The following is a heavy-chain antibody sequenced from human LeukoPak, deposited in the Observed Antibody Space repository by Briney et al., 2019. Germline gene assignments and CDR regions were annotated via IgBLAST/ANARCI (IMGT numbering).Heavy chain of an antibody. V-gene: IGHV3-30-3*01. CDR3: ARAPTPDIVVVVAAGGGFDY. D-gene: IGHD2-15*01. Sequence: SGGSLRLSCGASGFTFSSYAMHWVRQAPGKGLEWVAFISYDGSNKYYADSVKGRFTISRDNSKNTLYLQMNSLRAEDTAVYYCARAPTPDIVVVVAAGGGFDYWGQGTLVTVSS. CDR1: GFTFSSYA. CDR2: ISYDGSNK. J-gene: IGHJ4*02.